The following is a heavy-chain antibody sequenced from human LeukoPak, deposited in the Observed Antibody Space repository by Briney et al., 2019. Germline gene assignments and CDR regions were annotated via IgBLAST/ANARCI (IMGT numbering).Heavy chain of an antibody. CDR2: ISSSSSTI. V-gene: IGHV3-11*04. D-gene: IGHD3-3*01. J-gene: IGHJ6*02. CDR1: GGSISSGGHY. CDR3: ARDVQYYDFWSGYYTTGMDV. Sequence: LSLTCTVSGGSISSGGHYWSWIRQAPGKGLEWVSYISSSSSTIYYADSVKGRFTISRDNAKNSLYLQMNSLRAEDTAVYYCARDVQYYDFWSGYYTTGMDVWGQGTTVTVSS.